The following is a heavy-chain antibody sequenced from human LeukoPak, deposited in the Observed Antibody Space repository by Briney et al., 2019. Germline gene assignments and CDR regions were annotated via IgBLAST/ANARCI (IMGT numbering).Heavy chain of an antibody. CDR3: ARKFCTSTSCDRGFFDY. V-gene: IGHV4-59*08. J-gene: IGHJ4*02. Sequence: ASETLSLTCTVSGGSISSYYWSWIRQPSGKGLEWIGYIYHSGITNYNPSLKSRVTISVDTSKNQFSLNLSSVTAADTAVYYCARKFCTSTSCDRGFFDYWGQGTLVTVSS. CDR2: IYHSGIT. D-gene: IGHD2-2*02. CDR1: GGSISSYY.